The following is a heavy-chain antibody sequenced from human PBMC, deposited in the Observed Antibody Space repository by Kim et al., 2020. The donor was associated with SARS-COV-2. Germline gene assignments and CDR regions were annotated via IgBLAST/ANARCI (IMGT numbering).Heavy chain of an antibody. Sequence: GGSLRLSCAASGFTFSNYGMHWVRQAPGKGLEWVAVISYDGSNKYYADSVKGRFTISRDNSKNTLYLQMNSLRAEDTAVYYCAKEMRDYDFWSGYYTVGGFDYWGQGTLVTVSS. CDR1: GFTFSNYG. CDR3: AKEMRDYDFWSGYYTVGGFDY. V-gene: IGHV3-30*18. D-gene: IGHD3-3*01. CDR2: ISYDGSNK. J-gene: IGHJ4*02.